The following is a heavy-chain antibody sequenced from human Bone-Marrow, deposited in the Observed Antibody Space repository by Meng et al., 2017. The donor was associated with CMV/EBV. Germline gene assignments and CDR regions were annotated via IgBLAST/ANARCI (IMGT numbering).Heavy chain of an antibody. CDR2: IYSGGSST. CDR3: AKDFGNYVGYYYYGRDV. J-gene: IGHJ6*02. V-gene: IGHV3-23*03. D-gene: IGHD4-11*01. Sequence: GESLKISCAASGFTFSSYAMSWVRQAPGKGLEWVSVIYSGGSSTYYADSVKGRFTISRDNSKNTLYLQMNSLRAEDTAVYYCAKDFGNYVGYYYYGRDVWGQGTTVTVSS. CDR1: GFTFSSYA.